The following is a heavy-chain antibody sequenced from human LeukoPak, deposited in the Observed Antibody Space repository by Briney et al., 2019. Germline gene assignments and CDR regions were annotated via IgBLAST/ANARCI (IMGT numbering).Heavy chain of an antibody. Sequence: ASVKVSCKASGYTFTKYPMNWVRQAPGQGLEWMGWINPNSGGTNYAQKFQGRVTMTRDTSISTAYMELSRLRSDDTAVYYCASGWFGPSYYFDYWGQGTLVTVSS. CDR3: ASGWFGPSYYFDY. V-gene: IGHV1-2*02. D-gene: IGHD3-10*01. CDR1: GYTFTKYP. J-gene: IGHJ4*02. CDR2: INPNSGGT.